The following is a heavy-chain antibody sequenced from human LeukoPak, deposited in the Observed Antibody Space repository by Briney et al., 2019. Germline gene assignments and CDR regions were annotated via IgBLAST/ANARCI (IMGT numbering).Heavy chain of an antibody. J-gene: IGHJ4*02. Sequence: PGGSLRLSCAASGFTFSRNAIHWVRQGPGKGLEGGSYIAHHGSNKYYADSVKRRFTISRDNSKRTLYLQMNSLRADDTAVYYCAKDGSWSCTDWGQGTLVTVSS. CDR1: GFTFSRNA. CDR3: AKDGSWSCTD. D-gene: IGHD2-8*02. V-gene: IGHV3-30*02. CDR2: IAHHGSNK.